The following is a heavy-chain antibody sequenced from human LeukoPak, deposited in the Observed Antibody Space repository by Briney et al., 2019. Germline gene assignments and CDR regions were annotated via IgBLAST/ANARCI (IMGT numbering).Heavy chain of an antibody. CDR1: GFTFSSYA. V-gene: IGHV3-23*01. CDR3: AKDRVYAIPKYYFDY. J-gene: IGHJ4*02. CDR2: ISGSGGST. D-gene: IGHD2-8*01. Sequence: PGGSLRLSCAASGFTFSSYAMSWVRQAPGKGLEWVSAISGSGGSTYYADSVKGRLTISRDNSKNTLYLQMNSLRAEDTAVYYCAKDRVYAIPKYYFDYWGQGTLVTVSS.